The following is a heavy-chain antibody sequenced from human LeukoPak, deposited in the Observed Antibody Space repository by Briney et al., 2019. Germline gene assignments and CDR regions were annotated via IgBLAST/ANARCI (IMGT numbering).Heavy chain of an antibody. CDR1: GGPFSGYF. Sequence: SETLSLTCAVSGGPFSGYFWSWIRQSSGKGLEWIGEIQNSGTTNYNPSLNSRVTISEDTSKNQFYLNLGSVTAPDTAVYYCARRYYYNLGSFPFDFWGQGTLVTVSS. CDR3: ARRYYYNLGSFPFDF. CDR2: IQNSGTT. D-gene: IGHD3-10*01. V-gene: IGHV4-34*01. J-gene: IGHJ4*02.